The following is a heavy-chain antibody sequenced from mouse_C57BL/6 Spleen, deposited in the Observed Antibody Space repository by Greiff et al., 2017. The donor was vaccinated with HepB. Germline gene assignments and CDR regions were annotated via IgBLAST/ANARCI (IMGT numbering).Heavy chain of an antibody. CDR3: APSYDVDAMDY. D-gene: IGHD2-14*01. CDR2: IYPGDGDT. V-gene: IGHV1-80*01. CDR1: GYAFSSYW. Sequence: VQGVESGAELVKPGASVKISCKASGYAFSSYWMNWVKQRPGKGLEWIGQIYPGDGDTNYNGKFKGKATLTADKSSSTAYMQLSSLTSEDSAVYFGAPSYDVDAMDYWGQGTSVTVSS. J-gene: IGHJ4*01.